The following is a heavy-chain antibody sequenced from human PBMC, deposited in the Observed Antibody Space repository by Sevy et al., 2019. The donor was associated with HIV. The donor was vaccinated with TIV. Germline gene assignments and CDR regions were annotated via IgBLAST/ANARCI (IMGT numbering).Heavy chain of an antibody. CDR2: IYPDDSDT. CDR1: GYRFSNYW. CDR3: GRRYYYDGSGYYGGAFDV. V-gene: IGHV5-51*01. Sequence: GESLKISRKGSGYRFSNYWIAWVRQMPGKGLEWMGIIYPDDSDTRYSPSFQGQVTISVDNSISTAYLQRSSLKASDTAMYYCGRRYYYDGSGYYGGAFDVWGQGTMVTVSS. J-gene: IGHJ3*01. D-gene: IGHD3-22*01.